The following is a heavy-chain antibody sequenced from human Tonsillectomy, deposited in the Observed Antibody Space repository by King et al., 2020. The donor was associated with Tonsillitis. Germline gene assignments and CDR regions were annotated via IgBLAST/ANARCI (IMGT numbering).Heavy chain of an antibody. CDR3: AGDGWLL. CDR2: ISTSSAYI. J-gene: IGHJ4*02. Sequence: VQLVESGGGLVKPGGSLRLSCVASGFTFSSYSMNWVRQAPGKGLEWVSFISTSSAYIHYADSVKGRFTISRDNAKNSLYLQLNSLRAEDTAVYYCAGDGWLLWGQGTLVTVSS. V-gene: IGHV3-21*01. D-gene: IGHD5-12*01. CDR1: GFTFSSYS.